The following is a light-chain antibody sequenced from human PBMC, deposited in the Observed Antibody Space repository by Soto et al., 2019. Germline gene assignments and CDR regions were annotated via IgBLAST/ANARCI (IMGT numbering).Light chain of an antibody. Sequence: DLQLTQSPSSLSASVGDRVTITCRASESMSIYLNWYQHKPGKAPKLLIYAASSLQSGVPSRFSGSGSGTDFTLTISSLQLEDFATYYCQQSYKTPTFGQGTKVDIK. V-gene: IGKV1-39*01. J-gene: IGKJ1*01. CDR3: QQSYKTPT. CDR2: AAS. CDR1: ESMSIY.